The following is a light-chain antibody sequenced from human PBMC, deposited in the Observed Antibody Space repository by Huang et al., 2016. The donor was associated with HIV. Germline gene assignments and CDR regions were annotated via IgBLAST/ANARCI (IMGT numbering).Light chain of an antibody. CDR1: QSLLHSDGKTY. Sequence: DIVMTQTPLSLSVTSGQPASISCTSSQSLLHSDGKTYLYWYLQKAGQPPHVLIYEVSNRFSGVPDRSMGSGSGTDFTLKSSRVEAEDVGFYYCMQCIQLPLTFGGGTKVEIK. CDR2: EVS. CDR3: MQCIQLPLT. V-gene: IGKV2D-29*01. J-gene: IGKJ4*02.